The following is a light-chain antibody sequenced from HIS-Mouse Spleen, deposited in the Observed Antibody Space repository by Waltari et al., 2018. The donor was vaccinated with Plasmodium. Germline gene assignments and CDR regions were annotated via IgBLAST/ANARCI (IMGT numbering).Light chain of an antibody. CDR1: QSVSSY. J-gene: IGKJ4*01. CDR3: QQRSNWPRVLT. V-gene: IGKV3-11*01. CDR2: DAS. Sequence: EIVFTQSPATLSLSPVERATLSCRASQSVSSYVAWYQQKPGQAPRLLIYDASNRATGIPARFSGSGSGTDFTLTISSLEPEDFAVYYCQQRSNWPRVLTFGGGTKVEIK.